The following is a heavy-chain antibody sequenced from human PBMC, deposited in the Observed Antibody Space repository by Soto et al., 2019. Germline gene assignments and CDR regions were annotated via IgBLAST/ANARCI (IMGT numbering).Heavy chain of an antibody. CDR1: GFTFSDFA. CDR2: IYGGGNGP. D-gene: IGHD1-1*01. Sequence: EVQVLESGGGLVQPGGSLRLSCAATGFTFSDFAMSWVRQAPGKGLEWVSRIYGGGNGPHYADSVKGRVTISRDNSKNTLYLQMKSLRAEDTAVYYCAKLEGMDPWAYSFAYWGQGTLVTVSS. J-gene: IGHJ4*02. CDR3: AKLEGMDPWAYSFAY. V-gene: IGHV3-23*01.